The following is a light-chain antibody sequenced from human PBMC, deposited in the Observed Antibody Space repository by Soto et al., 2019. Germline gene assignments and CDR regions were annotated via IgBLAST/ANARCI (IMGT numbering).Light chain of an antibody. CDR2: GAS. CDR3: QQDNNWWP. Sequence: EIVLTQSPGTLSLSPGERATLSCRASQSVSRSYLAWYQQKPGQAPRLLIYGASTRATGIPARFSGSGSGTEFTLTISSLQSEDFAGYYCQQDNNWWPVGHGTKVEI. CDR1: QSVSRSY. J-gene: IGKJ1*01. V-gene: IGKV3-15*01.